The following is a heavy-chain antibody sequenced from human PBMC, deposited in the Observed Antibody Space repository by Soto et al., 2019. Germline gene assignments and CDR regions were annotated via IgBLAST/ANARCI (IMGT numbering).Heavy chain of an antibody. CDR2: IRSKAYGGTT. CDR3: TRDRLVVRVRGVIHIIRDYYGMDV. Sequence: GGSLRLSCTASGFTFGDYAMSWFRQAPGKGLEWVGFIRSKAYGGTTEYAASVKGRFTISRDDSKSIAYLQMNSLKTEDTAVYYCTRDRLVVRVRGVIHIIRDYYGMDVWGQGTTVTVSS. D-gene: IGHD3-10*01. CDR1: GFTFGDYA. V-gene: IGHV3-49*03. J-gene: IGHJ6*02.